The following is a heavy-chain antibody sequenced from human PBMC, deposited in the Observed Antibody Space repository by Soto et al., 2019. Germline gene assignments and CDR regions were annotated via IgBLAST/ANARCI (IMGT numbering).Heavy chain of an antibody. CDR1: GAAINTYS. J-gene: IGHJ6*02. Sequence: PSDTLSLTCSFSGAAINTYSGTWIRPPAGKGLEWIGRIYTSASINYNPSLKGRVTLSVDTSTNQVSLRLASVTAADTAIYYCARDREAGYNFYYGMDVWGQGTTVTVS. V-gene: IGHV4-4*07. CDR3: ARDREAGYNFYYGMDV. D-gene: IGHD6-19*01. CDR2: IYTSASI.